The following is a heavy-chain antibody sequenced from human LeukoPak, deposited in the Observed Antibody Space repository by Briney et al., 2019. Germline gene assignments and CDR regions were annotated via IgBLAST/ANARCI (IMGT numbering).Heavy chain of an antibody. Sequence: GGSLRLSCAASRFTFSSYGMHWVRQAPGKGLEWVAVIWYDGSNKYYADSVKGRFTISRDNAKNSLYLQMNSLRAEDTAVYYCARDIPQGLSYFDYWGQGTLVTVSS. D-gene: IGHD2-2*02. CDR3: ARDIPQGLSYFDY. V-gene: IGHV3-33*01. CDR1: RFTFSSYG. CDR2: IWYDGSNK. J-gene: IGHJ4*02.